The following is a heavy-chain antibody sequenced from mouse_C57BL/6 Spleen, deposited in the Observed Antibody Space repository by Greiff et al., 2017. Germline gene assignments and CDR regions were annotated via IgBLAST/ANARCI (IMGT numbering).Heavy chain of an antibody. CDR3: AIPPITTVVATPHWYFDV. D-gene: IGHD1-1*01. CDR2: IHPSDSDT. V-gene: IGHV1-74*01. Sequence: QVKLQQPGAELVKPGASVKVSCKASGYTFTSYWMHWVKQRPGQGLEWIGRIHPSDSDTNYNQKFKGKATLTVDKSSSTAYMQLSSLTSEDSAVYYCAIPPITTVVATPHWYFDVWGTGTTVTVSS. CDR1: GYTFTSYW. J-gene: IGHJ1*03.